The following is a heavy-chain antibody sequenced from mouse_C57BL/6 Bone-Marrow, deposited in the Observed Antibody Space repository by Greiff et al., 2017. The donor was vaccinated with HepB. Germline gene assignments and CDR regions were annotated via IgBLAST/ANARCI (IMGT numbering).Heavy chain of an antibody. CDR2: IYPGSGNT. J-gene: IGHJ3*01. CDR1: GYTFTDYY. Sequence: VKLQESGAELVRPGASVKLSCKASGYTFTDYYINWVKQRPGQGLEWIARIYPGSGNTYYNEKFKGKATLTAEKSSSTAYMQLSSLTSEDSAVYFCARAFAYWGQGTLVTVSA. V-gene: IGHV1-76*01. CDR3: ARAFAY.